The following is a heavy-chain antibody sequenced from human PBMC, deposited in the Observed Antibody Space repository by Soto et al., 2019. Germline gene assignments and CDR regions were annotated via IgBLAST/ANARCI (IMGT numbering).Heavy chain of an antibody. CDR1: LFTFISYV. Sequence: PGLSLSLSCSYYLFTFISYVMHCVRQAPGKRLEYVSRVSSDGISTYYADSLKGRFTISRDNSESTLYLLMNSLGAEDTAVYYCVKELWFVELLYAFDCCGQCTLVTVSS. CDR2: VSSDGIST. CDR3: VKELWFVELLYAFDC. V-gene: IGHV3-64D*06. J-gene: IGHJ4*02. D-gene: IGHD3-10*01.